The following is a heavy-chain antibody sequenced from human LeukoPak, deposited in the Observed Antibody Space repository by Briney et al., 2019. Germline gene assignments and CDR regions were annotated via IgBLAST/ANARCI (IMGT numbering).Heavy chain of an antibody. V-gene: IGHV3-48*01. Sequence: PGGSLRLSCAASGFTFSSYSMNWVRQAPGKGLEWVSYISSSSSTIYYADSVKGRFTISRDNAKNSLYLQMNSLRAEDTAVYYCARGSRIQLWLFRHFDYWGQGTLVTVSS. CDR3: ARGSRIQLWLFRHFDY. D-gene: IGHD5-18*01. CDR2: ISSSSSTI. CDR1: GFTFSSYS. J-gene: IGHJ4*02.